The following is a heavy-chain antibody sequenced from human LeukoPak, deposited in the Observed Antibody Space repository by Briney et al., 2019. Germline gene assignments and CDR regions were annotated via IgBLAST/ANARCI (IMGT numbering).Heavy chain of an antibody. D-gene: IGHD6-13*01. CDR3: ARGITAVVDNWFDP. CDR2: IRHDGSYR. CDR1: GFPFSSYG. J-gene: IGHJ5*02. Sequence: GGSLRLSCAASGFPFSSYGIHWVRQAPGKGLEWVAFIRHDGSYRYYADPAKGRFTISRDNSKNTMYLQMNSLRAEDTAVYYCARGITAVVDNWFDPWGQGTLVTVSS. V-gene: IGHV3-30*02.